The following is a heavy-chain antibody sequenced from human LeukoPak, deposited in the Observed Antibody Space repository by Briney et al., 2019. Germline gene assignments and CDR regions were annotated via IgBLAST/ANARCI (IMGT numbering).Heavy chain of an antibody. D-gene: IGHD1-26*01. J-gene: IGHJ4*02. CDR3: ARDRVVGAAAVFDY. Sequence: ASVKVSCKASGGSFSSYAISWVRQAPGQRLEWMGWINAGNGNTKYSQKFQGRVTITRDTSASTAYMELSSLRSEDTAVYYCARDRVVGAAAVFDYWGQGTLVTVSS. V-gene: IGHV1-3*01. CDR2: INAGNGNT. CDR1: GGSFSSYA.